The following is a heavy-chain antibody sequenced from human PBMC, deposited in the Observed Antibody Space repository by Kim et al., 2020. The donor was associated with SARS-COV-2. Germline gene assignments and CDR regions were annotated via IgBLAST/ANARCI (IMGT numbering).Heavy chain of an antibody. CDR2: IYYSGST. Sequence: SETLSLTCTVSGGSISSYYWSWIRQPPGKGLEWIGYIYYSGSTNYNPSLKSRVTISVDTSENQFSLKLSSVTAADTAVYYCARINWNYVAGPNPNFDYWGRGTLVTVSS. D-gene: IGHD1-7*01. V-gene: IGHV4-59*01. CDR3: ARINWNYVAGPNPNFDY. CDR1: GGSISSYY. J-gene: IGHJ4*02.